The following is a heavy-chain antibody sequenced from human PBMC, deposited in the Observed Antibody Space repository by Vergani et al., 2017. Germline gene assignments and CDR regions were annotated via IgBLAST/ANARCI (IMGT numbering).Heavy chain of an antibody. V-gene: IGHV3-74*01. Sequence: EVQLVESGGGLVQPGGSLRLSCAASGFTFSSYWMHWVRQAPGKGLVWVSRMNSDGSSTSYADSVKGRFTISRDNAKNTLYLQMNSLRVDDTAVYYCAGDVSGARDYWGQGTLVTVSS. J-gene: IGHJ4*02. CDR3: AGDVSGARDY. CDR1: GFTFSSYW. D-gene: IGHD4-17*01. CDR2: MNSDGSST.